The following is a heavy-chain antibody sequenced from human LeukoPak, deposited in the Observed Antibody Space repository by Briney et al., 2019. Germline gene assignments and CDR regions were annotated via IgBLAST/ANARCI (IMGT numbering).Heavy chain of an antibody. CDR3: ELWNYYDSID. V-gene: IGHV1-18*01. D-gene: IGHD3-22*01. J-gene: IGHJ4*02. CDR1: GYAFSSYG. CDR2: ISAYNGNT. Sequence: ASVRVSCKTSGYAFSSYGISWVRQAPGQGLEWMGWISAYNGNTNYAQKVQGRVTMTTDTSTSTAYMELRSLRSDDTAVYYCELWNYYDSIDWGQGTLVTVSS.